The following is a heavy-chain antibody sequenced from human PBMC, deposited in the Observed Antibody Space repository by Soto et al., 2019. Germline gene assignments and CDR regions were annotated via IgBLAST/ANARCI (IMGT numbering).Heavy chain of an antibody. CDR3: ARRKLSAYEASTYHYYGMDV. D-gene: IGHD5-12*01. CDR2: IIPVFSTV. Sequence: QVHLVQSGAEVKKPGSSVTISCKTSGGTFSTHALCWVRQAPGQGLEWMGGIIPVFSTVNYAPRFRGGVTITADESTSTVYLQLNNLRSEDTAMYYCARRKLSAYEASTYHYYGMDVWGQGTTVIVS. J-gene: IGHJ6*02. V-gene: IGHV1-69*01. CDR1: GGTFSTHA.